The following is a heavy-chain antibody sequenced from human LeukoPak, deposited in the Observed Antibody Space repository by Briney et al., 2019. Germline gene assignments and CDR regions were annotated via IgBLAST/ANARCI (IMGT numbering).Heavy chain of an antibody. V-gene: IGHV1-69*06. Sequence: ASVKVSCKASGGTFSSYAISWVRQAPGQGLEWMGGIIPIFGTANYAQKFQGRVTITADKSTSTAYMELSSLRSEDTAVYYCARGGKVAVAGSEYFQHWGQGTLVTVSS. D-gene: IGHD6-19*01. CDR1: GGTFSSYA. J-gene: IGHJ1*01. CDR2: IIPIFGTA. CDR3: ARGGKVAVAGSEYFQH.